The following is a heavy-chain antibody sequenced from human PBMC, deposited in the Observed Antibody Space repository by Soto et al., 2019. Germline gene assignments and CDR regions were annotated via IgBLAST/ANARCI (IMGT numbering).Heavy chain of an antibody. J-gene: IGHJ4*02. CDR3: AKAKFYFDSSPFDS. CDR1: GLTFEDYA. V-gene: IGHV3-43D*04. D-gene: IGHD1-26*01. CDR2: INADGSDR. Sequence: PGGSLRLSCSTSGLTFEDYAVHWVRQSSRKGLEWVSFINADGSDRYYADSVKGRFTISRDNTKGSFYLQMDRLRLEDTAIYYRAKAKFYFDSSPFDSWGKGTLVPVSP.